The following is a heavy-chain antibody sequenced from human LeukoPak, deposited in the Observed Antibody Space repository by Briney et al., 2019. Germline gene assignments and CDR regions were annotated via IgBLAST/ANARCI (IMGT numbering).Heavy chain of an antibody. D-gene: IGHD6-19*01. CDR3: AKELSGIAVAGTVDP. CDR2: ISNNGGYT. J-gene: IGHJ5*02. Sequence: GGSLRLSCAASGFTFSSSAMSWVRQAPGKGLEWVSAISNNGGYTYYADSVQGRFTISRDNPQNTLYLHMNSLRAEDTAVYYCAKELSGIAVAGTVDPWGQGTLVTVSS. V-gene: IGHV3-23*01. CDR1: GFTFSSSA.